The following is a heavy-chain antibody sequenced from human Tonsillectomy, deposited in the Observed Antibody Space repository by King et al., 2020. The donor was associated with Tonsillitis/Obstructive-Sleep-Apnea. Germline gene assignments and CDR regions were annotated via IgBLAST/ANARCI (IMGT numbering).Heavy chain of an antibody. D-gene: IGHD2-8*01. V-gene: IGHV4-59*01. Sequence: QLQESGPGLVKPSETLSLTCTVSGGSISSYYWSWIRQPPGKGLEWMGYIDYSGSTNYNPSLKSRVTISVDTSKNQFSLKLSSVTAADTAVYYCAREGAVMNAFDIWGQGTMVTVSS. CDR3: AREGAVMNAFDI. CDR1: GGSISSYY. CDR2: IDYSGST. J-gene: IGHJ3*02.